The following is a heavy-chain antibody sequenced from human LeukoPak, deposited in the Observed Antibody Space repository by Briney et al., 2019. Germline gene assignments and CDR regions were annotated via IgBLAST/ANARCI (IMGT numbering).Heavy chain of an antibody. Sequence: SETLSLTCTVSGGSISSYYWSWIRQPPGKGLEWIGYIYYSGSTNYNPSLKSRVTISVDTSKNQFSLKLSSVTAADTAVYYWARGWGGGYFDYWGQGTLVTVSS. CDR2: IYYSGST. CDR1: GGSISSYY. CDR3: ARGWGGGYFDY. V-gene: IGHV4-59*01. J-gene: IGHJ4*02. D-gene: IGHD3-16*01.